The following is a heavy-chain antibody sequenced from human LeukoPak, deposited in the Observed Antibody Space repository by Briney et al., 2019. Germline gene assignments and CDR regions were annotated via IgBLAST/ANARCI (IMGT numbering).Heavy chain of an antibody. J-gene: IGHJ4*02. CDR3: ASSLGVVPAAIYY. CDR2: INPNSGGT. V-gene: IGHV1-2*02. CDR1: GYTFTGYY. Sequence: ASVKVSCKASGYTFTGYYMHWVRQAPGQGLEWMGWINPNSGGTNYAQKFQGRVTMTRDTSISTAYMELSRLRSDDTAVYYCASSLGVVPAAIYYWGQGTLVTVSS. D-gene: IGHD2-2*02.